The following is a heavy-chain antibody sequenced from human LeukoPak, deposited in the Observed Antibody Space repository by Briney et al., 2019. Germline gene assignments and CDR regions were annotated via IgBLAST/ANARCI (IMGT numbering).Heavy chain of an antibody. V-gene: IGHV3-30-3*01. CDR1: GSTFRNYV. CDR3: AREGYYGSGSPPSLYFDY. CDR2: TSSDLNVK. D-gene: IGHD3-10*01. Sequence: GGSLRLSCAAYGSTFRNYVIHWVRQAPGKGLEWVAVTSSDLNVKLYADSVKGRYTISRDNSRSTLYLQMNSLRPEDTAIYYCAREGYYGSGSPPSLYFDYWGQGTLVTVSS. J-gene: IGHJ4*02.